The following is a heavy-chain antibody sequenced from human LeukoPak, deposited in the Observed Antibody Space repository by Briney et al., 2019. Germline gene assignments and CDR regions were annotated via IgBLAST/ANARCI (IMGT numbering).Heavy chain of an antibody. CDR1: GFTFSSYA. CDR3: ARRYYDGSGSFPFGP. J-gene: IGHJ5*02. CDR2: IDSDGGT. V-gene: IGHV3-74*01. Sequence: GGSLRLSCAASGFTFSSYAMKWVRQAPGKGLAWVSRIDSDGGTSYADSVKGRFIISRDDTKNTLYLQMNSLGVEDTAVDYCARRYYDGSGSFPFGPWGQGTLVTVSS. D-gene: IGHD3-22*01.